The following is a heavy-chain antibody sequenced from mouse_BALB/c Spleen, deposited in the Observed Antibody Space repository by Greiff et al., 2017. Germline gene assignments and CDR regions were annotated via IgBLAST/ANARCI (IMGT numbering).Heavy chain of an antibody. CDR1: GYTFTSYW. D-gene: IGHD2-3*01. CDR2: IYPGSGST. V-gene: IGHV1S22*01. CDR3: TRPGDGAMDY. Sequence: LQQPGSELVRPGASVKLSCKASGYTFTSYWMHWVKQRPGQGLEWIGNIYPGSGSTNYDEKFKSKATLTVDTSSSTAYMQLSSLTSEDSAVYYCTRPGDGAMDYWGQGTSVTVSS. J-gene: IGHJ4*01.